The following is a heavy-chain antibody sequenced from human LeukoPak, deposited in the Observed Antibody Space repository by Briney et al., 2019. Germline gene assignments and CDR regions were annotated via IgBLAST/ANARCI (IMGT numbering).Heavy chain of an antibody. J-gene: IGHJ5*02. Sequence: GGSLRLSCAASGFTFSSYAMSWVRQAPGKGLEWVSAINGSGSKTYYADSVKGRFTISRDNSKNTLYLQMNSLRAEDTALYYCTKAPPGKFDPWGQGTLVTVSS. D-gene: IGHD3-10*01. CDR2: INGSGSKT. V-gene: IGHV3-23*01. CDR3: TKAPPGKFDP. CDR1: GFTFSSYA.